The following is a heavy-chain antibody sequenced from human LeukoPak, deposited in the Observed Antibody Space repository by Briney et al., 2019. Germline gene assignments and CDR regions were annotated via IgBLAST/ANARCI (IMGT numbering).Heavy chain of an antibody. J-gene: IGHJ5*02. D-gene: IGHD3-10*01. CDR2: ISYTGST. CDR1: GGSISPYF. CDR3: ARDDYRGVTNFDP. V-gene: IGHV4-59*01. Sequence: SETLSLTCTVSGGSISPYFWSWMRQTPGRGLEWIGYISYTGSTNYNPALKSRVTISVDMSKNQFSLQLTSVTAADTAVYYCARDDYRGVTNFDPWGQGTLGTVSS.